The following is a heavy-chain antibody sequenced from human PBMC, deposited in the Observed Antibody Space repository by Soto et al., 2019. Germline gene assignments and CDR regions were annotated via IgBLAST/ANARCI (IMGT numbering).Heavy chain of an antibody. Sequence: EVQLLESGGGLVQPGGSLRLPCVASGFIFDTYAMSWVRQAPGKGLEWVSSITSSGSVTYYADSVKGRFTISRDNSKNTLYLQMNSLRAEDTAVYYCAKDRDHDFWSGPQNCQHWGQGTLVTVSS. CDR1: GFIFDTYA. CDR2: ITSSGSVT. CDR3: AKDRDHDFWSGPQNCQH. D-gene: IGHD3-3*01. V-gene: IGHV3-23*01. J-gene: IGHJ1*01.